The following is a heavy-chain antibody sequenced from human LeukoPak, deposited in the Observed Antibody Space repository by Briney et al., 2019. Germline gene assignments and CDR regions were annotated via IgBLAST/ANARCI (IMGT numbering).Heavy chain of an antibody. V-gene: IGHV3-74*01. D-gene: IGHD3-22*01. J-gene: IGHJ6*02. CDR3: ARDRYYDESRYYYYGRDV. CDR2: MNNDGSTT. Sequence: GGSLRLSCAASGFTFSRYWMHWVRQAPGKGLVGVSRMNNDGSTTNYADSVKGRFTISRDNAKNTLYLQMNSLRAEDTAVYYCARDRYYDESRYYYYGRDVWGQGTTVSVPS. CDR1: GFTFSRYW.